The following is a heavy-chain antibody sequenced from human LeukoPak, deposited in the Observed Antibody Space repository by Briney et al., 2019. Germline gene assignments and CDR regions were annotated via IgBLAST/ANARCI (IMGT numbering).Heavy chain of an antibody. Sequence: PGGSLRLSCAASGFTFSSYSMNWVRQAPGKGLEWVSSISSSSSYIYYAASVKGRFTISRDNAKNSLYLQMNSLRAEDTAVYYCAGSSWYEGYFDYWGQGTLVTVSS. CDR1: GFTFSSYS. CDR3: AGSSWYEGYFDY. CDR2: ISSSSSYI. D-gene: IGHD6-13*01. J-gene: IGHJ4*02. V-gene: IGHV3-21*01.